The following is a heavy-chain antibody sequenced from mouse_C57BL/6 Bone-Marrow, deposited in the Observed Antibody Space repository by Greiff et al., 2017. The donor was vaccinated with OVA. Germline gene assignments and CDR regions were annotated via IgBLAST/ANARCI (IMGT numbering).Heavy chain of an antibody. D-gene: IGHD2-4*01. V-gene: IGHV1-55*01. CDR2: IYPGSGST. CDR3: ARRGIYYDYLYAMDY. CDR1: GYTFTSYW. J-gene: IGHJ4*01. Sequence: VQLQQSGAELVKPGASVKMSCKASGYTFTSYWITWVKQRPGQGLEWIGDIYPGSGSTNYNEKFKSKATLTVDTSSSTAYMQLSSLTSEDSAVYYGARRGIYYDYLYAMDYWGQGTSVTVSS.